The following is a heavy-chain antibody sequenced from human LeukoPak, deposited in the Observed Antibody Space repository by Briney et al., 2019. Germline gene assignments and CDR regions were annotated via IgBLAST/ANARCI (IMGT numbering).Heavy chain of an antibody. CDR2: ISSSSSYI. J-gene: IGHJ3*02. CDR3: ASLWFGELSLLDAFDI. D-gene: IGHD3-10*01. Sequence: NSGGSLRLSCAASGFTFSSYSMNWVRQAPGKGLEWDSSISSSSSYIYYADSVKGRFTISRDNAKNSLYLQMNSLRAEDTAVYYCASLWFGELSLLDAFDIWGQGTMVTVSS. CDR1: GFTFSSYS. V-gene: IGHV3-21*01.